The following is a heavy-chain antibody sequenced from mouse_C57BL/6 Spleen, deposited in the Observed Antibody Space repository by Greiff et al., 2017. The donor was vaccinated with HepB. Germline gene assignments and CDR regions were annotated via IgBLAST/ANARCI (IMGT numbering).Heavy chain of an antibody. Sequence: QVQLQQSGPELVQPGASVKISCKASGYAFSSSWMNWVKQRPGKGLEWIGRIYPGDGDTNYNGKFKGKATLTADKSSSTAYMQLSSLTSEDSAVYFCARSGSWGYVDVWGTGTTVTVSS. CDR1: GYAFSSSW. D-gene: IGHD1-1*02. CDR3: ARSGSWGYVDV. J-gene: IGHJ1*03. V-gene: IGHV1-82*01. CDR2: IYPGDGDT.